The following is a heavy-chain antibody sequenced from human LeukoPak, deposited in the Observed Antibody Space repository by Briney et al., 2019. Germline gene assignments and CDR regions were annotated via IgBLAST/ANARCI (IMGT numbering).Heavy chain of an antibody. Sequence: GGSLRLSCAASGFTFSSYAMHWVRQAPGKGLEYVSTISNNGGSTYYANSVKGRFTISRDNSKNTLYLQMGSLRAEDMAVYYCARGGFSGDYNYWGQGTLVTVSS. J-gene: IGHJ4*02. CDR2: ISNNGGST. D-gene: IGHD4-17*01. V-gene: IGHV3-64*01. CDR3: ARGGFSGDYNY. CDR1: GFTFSSYA.